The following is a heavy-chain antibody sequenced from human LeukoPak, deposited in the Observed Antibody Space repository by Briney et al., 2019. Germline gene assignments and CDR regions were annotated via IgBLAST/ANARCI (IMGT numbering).Heavy chain of an antibody. V-gene: IGHV3-64*01. CDR1: EFTFSSYH. CDR2: ISNDGGSQ. Sequence: GGSLRLSCVGSEFTFSSYHGHWVRQSPGKGLEYVSAISNDGGSQYYANSVKGRFTISRDNSKNTVYLQMGSLRAEDMAVYYCATFYSWSYYHWGQGTLVTVSS. J-gene: IGHJ5*02. CDR3: ATFYSWSYYH. D-gene: IGHD1-26*01.